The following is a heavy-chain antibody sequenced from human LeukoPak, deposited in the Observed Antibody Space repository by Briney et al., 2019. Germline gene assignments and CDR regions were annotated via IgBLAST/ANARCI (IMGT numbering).Heavy chain of an antibody. J-gene: IGHJ4*02. Sequence: GGSLRLSCAASRFTFSSYAMSWVRQAPGKGLEWVSGNSGSGGSTHYADSVKGRLTISRDNSENTLYVQRKILRAEDTTVYFCAKAQNYYHSRTLSFDSWGQGTLVTASS. V-gene: IGHV3-23*01. D-gene: IGHD3-22*01. CDR3: AKAQNYYHSRTLSFDS. CDR2: NSGSGGST. CDR1: RFTFSSYA.